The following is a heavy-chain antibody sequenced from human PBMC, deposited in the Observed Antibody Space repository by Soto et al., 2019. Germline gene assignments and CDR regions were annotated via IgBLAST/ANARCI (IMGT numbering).Heavy chain of an antibody. CDR1: GFTFSNAW. CDR2: IKSKTDGGTT. Sequence: LRLSCAASGFTFSNAWMSWVRQAPGKGLEWVGRIKSKTDGGTTDYAAPVKGRFTISRDDSKNTLYLQMNSLKTEDTAVYYCTTGAHYYGSPNFDYWGQGXLVTVSS. V-gene: IGHV3-15*01. J-gene: IGHJ4*02. CDR3: TTGAHYYGSPNFDY. D-gene: IGHD3-10*01.